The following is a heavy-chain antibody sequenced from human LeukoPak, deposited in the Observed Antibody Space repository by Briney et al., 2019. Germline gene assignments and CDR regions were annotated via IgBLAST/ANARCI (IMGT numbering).Heavy chain of an antibody. CDR1: GGSISSYY. V-gene: IGHV4-59*04. J-gene: IGHJ6*02. Sequence: KPSETLSLTCTVSGGSISSYYWSWIRQPPGKGLEWIGYIYYSGSTYYNPSLKSRVTISVDTSKNQFSLKLSSVTAADTAVYYCAGVSNYGDYYYGMDVWGQGTTVTVSS. CDR3: AGVSNYGDYYYGMDV. CDR2: IYYSGST. D-gene: IGHD4-11*01.